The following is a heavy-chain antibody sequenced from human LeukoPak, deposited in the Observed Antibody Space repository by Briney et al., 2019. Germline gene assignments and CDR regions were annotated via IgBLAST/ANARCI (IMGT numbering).Heavy chain of an antibody. V-gene: IGHV3-21*01. Sequence: GESLRLSCAASGFTFDGYTMNWVRQAPGKGLEWVASISSRSDYIYYADSVRGRFTVSRENAKNSLSLQMNTLRAEDTATYYCARAEASVTAFDFWGQGTLVTVSS. D-gene: IGHD2-21*02. CDR1: GFTFDGYT. CDR3: ARAEASVTAFDF. CDR2: ISSRSDYI. J-gene: IGHJ4*02.